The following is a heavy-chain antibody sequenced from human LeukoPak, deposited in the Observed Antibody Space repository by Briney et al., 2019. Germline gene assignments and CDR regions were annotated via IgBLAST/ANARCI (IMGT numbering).Heavy chain of an antibody. CDR1: GFTFSSYA. CDR2: ISYDGSNK. V-gene: IGHV3-30-3*01. J-gene: IGHJ4*02. D-gene: IGHD3-9*01. CDR3: ARGSLDILTGYDLDY. Sequence: GGSLRLSSAASGFTFSSYAMHWVRQAPGKGLEWVAVISYDGSNKYYADSVKGRFTISRDNSKNTLYLQMNSLRAEDTAVYYCARGSLDILTGYDLDYWGQGTLVTVSS.